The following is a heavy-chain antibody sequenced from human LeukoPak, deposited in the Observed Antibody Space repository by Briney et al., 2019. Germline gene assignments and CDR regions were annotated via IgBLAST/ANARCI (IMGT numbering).Heavy chain of an antibody. J-gene: IGHJ4*02. D-gene: IGHD3-9*01. CDR2: VFYSGTT. Sequence: SETLSLTCNVSGDYITTTNHYWAWIRQPPGKGLEWIASVFYSGTTYYNPSLKSRVTISMDTSRKQISLRLSSVSATDTAIYYCARRSRLYKHETTGYHDSWGQGTRVTVSS. CDR1: GDYITTTNHY. V-gene: IGHV4-39*01. CDR3: ARRSRLYKHETTGYHDS.